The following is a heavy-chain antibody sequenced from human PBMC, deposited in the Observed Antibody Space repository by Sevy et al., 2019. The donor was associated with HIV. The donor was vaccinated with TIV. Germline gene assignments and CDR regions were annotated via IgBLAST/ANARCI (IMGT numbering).Heavy chain of an antibody. Sequence: ASVKVSCKASGGTFSSYAISWVRQAPGQGLEWMGGIIPIFGTANYSQKFQGRVTITADKSTSTAYMELSSLRSEDTAVYYCARVQDYYDSRGPQGSAIWGQGTMVTVSS. V-gene: IGHV1-69*06. CDR3: ARVQDYYDSRGPQGSAI. D-gene: IGHD3-22*01. CDR1: GGTFSSYA. J-gene: IGHJ3*02. CDR2: IIPIFGTA.